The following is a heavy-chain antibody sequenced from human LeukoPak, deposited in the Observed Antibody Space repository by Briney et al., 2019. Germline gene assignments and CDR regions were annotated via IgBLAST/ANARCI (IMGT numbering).Heavy chain of an antibody. J-gene: IGHJ4*02. CDR3: ARDDSDVDMAAAIHREYDYFGS. D-gene: IGHD5-12*01. CDR1: GFTLNRYA. V-gene: IGHV3-30*04. Sequence: GGSLPHSCSASGFTLNRYAMHCLGQAPGKWPEWVAVIALDGNEKYYADSVKGRFTISRDNSTNTLSLQMNSLRVADTAVYFCARDDSDVDMAAAIHREYDYFGSWGQATLVTVSS. CDR2: IALDGNEK.